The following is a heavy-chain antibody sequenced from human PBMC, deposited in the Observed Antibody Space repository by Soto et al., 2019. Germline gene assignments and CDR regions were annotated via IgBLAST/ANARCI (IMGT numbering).Heavy chain of an antibody. CDR1: GFTFSSYA. CDR3: AREVVVITDIPRYYFDY. CDR2: ISYDGSNK. Sequence: GGSLRLSCAASGFTFSSYAMHWVRQAPGKGLEWVAVISYDGSNKYYADSVKGRFTISRDNSKNTLYLQMNSLRAEDTAVYYCAREVVVITDIPRYYFDYWGQGTLVTVSS. D-gene: IGHD3-22*01. J-gene: IGHJ4*02. V-gene: IGHV3-30-3*01.